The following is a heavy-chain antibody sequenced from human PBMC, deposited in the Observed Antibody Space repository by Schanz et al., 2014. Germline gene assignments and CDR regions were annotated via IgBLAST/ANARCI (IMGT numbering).Heavy chain of an antibody. D-gene: IGHD6-19*01. J-gene: IGHJ6*02. CDR1: GFTFTNYG. Sequence: EVQLVESGGGLEQPGGSLRLSCVTSGFTFTNYGMTWVRQAPGKGLEWVSFISRSGDNTKYADPVTGRLTISRDNSRKRRVLQMNRGRGEDAAVYYCGKDVGRGSGWSKPAKGDGWG. V-gene: IGHV3-23*04. CDR2: ISRSGDNT. CDR3: GKDVGRGSGWSKPAKGDG.